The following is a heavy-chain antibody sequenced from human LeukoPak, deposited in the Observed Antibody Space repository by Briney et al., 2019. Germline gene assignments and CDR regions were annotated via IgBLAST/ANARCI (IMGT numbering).Heavy chain of an antibody. CDR3: ARAIKWELGSDY. CDR2: MNPNSGNT. J-gene: IGHJ4*02. V-gene: IGHV1-8*01. Sequence: ASLKVSCKASGYTFTSYDINCVRQATGQGLEWMGWMNPNSGNTGYAQKFQGRVTMTRNTSISTAYMELSSLRSEDTAVYYCARAIKWELGSDYWGQGTLVTVSS. CDR1: GYTFTSYD. D-gene: IGHD1-26*01.